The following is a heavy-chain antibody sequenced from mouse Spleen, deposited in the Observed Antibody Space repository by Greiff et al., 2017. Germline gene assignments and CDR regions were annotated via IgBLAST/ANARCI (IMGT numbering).Heavy chain of an antibody. CDR1: GFTFNDFY. J-gene: IGHJ4*01. CDR3: ARDANFHAMDY. Sequence: EVKLVESGGGLVQSGRSLRLSCATSGFTFNDFYMEWVRQAPGKGLEWIAASRNKANDYTTEYSASVKGRFIVSRDTSQSILYLQMNALRAEDTAIYYCARDANFHAMDYWGQGTSVTVSS. CDR2: SRNKANDYTT. V-gene: IGHV7-1*01. D-gene: IGHD1-3*01.